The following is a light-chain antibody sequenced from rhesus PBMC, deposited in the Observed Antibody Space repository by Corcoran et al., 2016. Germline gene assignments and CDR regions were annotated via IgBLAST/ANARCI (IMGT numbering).Light chain of an antibody. CDR3: QQRNGYPYS. V-gene: IGKV1-38*01. CDR2: DAS. CDR1: QDISSY. J-gene: IGKJ2*01. Sequence: DIQLTQSPSSLSASVGDRVTITCRASQDISSYLAWYQQKPGNAPNLLIYDASNLQSGVPSRFSGSGSGTHFTLTISRLQPEDFAVYYCQQRNGYPYSFGRGTKVEIK.